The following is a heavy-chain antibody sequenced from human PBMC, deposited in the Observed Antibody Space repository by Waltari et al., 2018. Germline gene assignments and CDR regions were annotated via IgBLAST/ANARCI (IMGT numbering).Heavy chain of an antibody. V-gene: IGHV4-31*03. CDR3: ARFLWSGLKGLDY. J-gene: IGHJ4*02. D-gene: IGHD3-3*01. CDR1: GGSITSTGYS. Sequence: QVQLQESGPGLAKPSQTLSLVCTVSGGSITSTGYSWSWIRQPPGKGLEWIGYSDYGGDTDYNPSLKSRVTISVDTSKNQFSLELTSVTAADTAVYYCARFLWSGLKGLDYWGQGALVTVSS. CDR2: SDYGGDT.